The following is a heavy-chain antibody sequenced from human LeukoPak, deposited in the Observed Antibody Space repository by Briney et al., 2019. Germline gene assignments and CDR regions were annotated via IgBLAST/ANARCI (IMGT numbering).Heavy chain of an antibody. CDR1: GFTFDDYA. D-gene: IGHD4-23*01. J-gene: IGHJ4*02. CDR3: AKIDYGGDD. CDR2: ISWNSGSI. Sequence: GRSLRLSCAASGFTFDDYAMHWVRQAPGKGLEWVSGISWNSGSIGYADSVKGRFTISRDNAKNSLYLQMNSLRPEDTALYYCAKIDYGGDDWGQGTLVTVSS. V-gene: IGHV3-9*01.